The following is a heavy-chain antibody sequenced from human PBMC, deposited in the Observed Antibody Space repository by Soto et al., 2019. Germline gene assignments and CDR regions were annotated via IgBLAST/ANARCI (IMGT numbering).Heavy chain of an antibody. CDR2: ISAXNGNT. CDR3: ARGGTPIDY. V-gene: IGHV1-18*01. J-gene: IGHJ4*02. Sequence: ASXKGSCKTSGYTFTNFGLSWVRQAPGQGRQWRXWISAXNGNTNYAPNXXGRVTRTXXXSKSTAYMELRSLRPHDTAVYYCARGGTPIDYWGQGTLVTASS. D-gene: IGHD3-16*01. CDR1: GYTFTNFG.